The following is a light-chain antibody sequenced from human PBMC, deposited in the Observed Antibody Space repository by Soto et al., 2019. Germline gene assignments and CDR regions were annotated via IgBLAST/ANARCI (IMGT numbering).Light chain of an antibody. V-gene: IGLV2-14*01. CDR2: EVS. J-gene: IGLJ3*02. CDR1: SSDIGTYNY. CDR3: SSYTTSSTQV. Sequence: QSVLTQPASVSGSPGQSITISCTGTSSDIGTYNYVSWYQQHPGKVPKLMIYEVSNRPSGVSNRFSGSKSGNTASLAISGHQAEDEADYYCSSYTTSSTQVFGRGTKLTVL.